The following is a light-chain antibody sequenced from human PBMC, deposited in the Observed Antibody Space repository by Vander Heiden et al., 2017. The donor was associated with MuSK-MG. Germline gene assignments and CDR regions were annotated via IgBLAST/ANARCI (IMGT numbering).Light chain of an antibody. Sequence: TPSPATLSVSPGERATLSCRASQSVSSNLAWYQQKPGQAPRLLIYGASTRATGIPARFSGSGSGTEFTLTISSLQSEDFAVYYCQQYNNWPPLTFGGGTKVEIK. V-gene: IGKV3-15*01. CDR1: QSVSSN. J-gene: IGKJ4*01. CDR3: QQYNNWPPLT. CDR2: GAS.